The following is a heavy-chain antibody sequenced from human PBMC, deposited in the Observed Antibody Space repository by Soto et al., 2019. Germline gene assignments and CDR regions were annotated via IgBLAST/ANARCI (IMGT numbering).Heavy chain of an antibody. CDR3: ARGRGEAGSVLCTWTHDD. CDR2: IIPIFGTA. Sequence: SVKVSCKASGGTFSSYAISWVRQAPGQGLEWMGGIIPIFGTANYAQKFQGRVTITADESTSTAYMELSSLRSEDTAVYYCARGRGEAGSVLCTWTHDDWGQGTPVTVSS. J-gene: IGHJ4*01. CDR1: GGTFSSYA. V-gene: IGHV1-69*13. D-gene: IGHD3-10*01.